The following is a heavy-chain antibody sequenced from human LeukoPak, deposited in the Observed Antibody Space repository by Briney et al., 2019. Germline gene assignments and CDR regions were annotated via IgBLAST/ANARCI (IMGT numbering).Heavy chain of an antibody. CDR3: AKPYRGYCSCTSCRGGDYMDV. Sequence: GGSLRLSCAASGFTFSDYYMSWIRQAPGKGLEWVSYISSSGSTIYYADSVKGRFTISRDNAKNSLYLQMNSLRAEDTAVYYCAKPYRGYCSCTSCRGGDYMDVWGKGTTVTVSS. CDR1: GFTFSDYY. J-gene: IGHJ6*03. V-gene: IGHV3-11*04. D-gene: IGHD2-2*01. CDR2: ISSSGSTI.